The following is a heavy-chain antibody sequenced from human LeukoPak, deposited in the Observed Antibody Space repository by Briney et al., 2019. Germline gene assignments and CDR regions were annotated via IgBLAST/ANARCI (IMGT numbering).Heavy chain of an antibody. Sequence: GGSLRLSCAVSGFTFSTYWMSWVRQAPGKGLEWVANIKPDGSEKYYVDSVKGRFTISRDNAKNSLYLQMNSLRAEDTAVYYCARGGAFRFDHWGQGTLVTVSS. CDR3: ARGGAFRFDH. D-gene: IGHD1-26*01. CDR1: GFTFSTYW. V-gene: IGHV3-7*01. J-gene: IGHJ5*02. CDR2: IKPDGSEK.